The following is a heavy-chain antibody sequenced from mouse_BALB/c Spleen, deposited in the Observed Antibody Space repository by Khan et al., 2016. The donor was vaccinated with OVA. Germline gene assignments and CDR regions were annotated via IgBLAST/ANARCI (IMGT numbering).Heavy chain of an antibody. Sequence: EVQLQEPGPGLVKPSQSLSLTCTVTGYSITSDYAWNWIRQFPGNQLEWMGYISYSGSTNYNPSLKSRISITRDTSKNQFFLQLNSVTTEDTATYYCARDYASSYYYFDDWCQGTTLTVAS. D-gene: IGHD1-1*01. CDR3: ARDYASSYYYFDD. CDR2: ISYSGST. J-gene: IGHJ2*01. CDR1: GYSITSDYA. V-gene: IGHV3-2*02.